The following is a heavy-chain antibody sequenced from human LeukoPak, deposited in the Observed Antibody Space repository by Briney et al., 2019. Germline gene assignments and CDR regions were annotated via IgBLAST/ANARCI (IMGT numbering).Heavy chain of an antibody. CDR1: GYTFTSYG. V-gene: IGHV1-18*01. CDR3: ARGTKVVAATPGDY. CDR2: ISAYNGNT. D-gene: IGHD2-15*01. J-gene: IGHJ4*02. Sequence: ASVKVSCKASGYTFTSYGISWVRQAPGQGLEWMVWISAYNGNTNYAQKLQGRVAMTTDTSTSTAYMELRSLRSDDTAVYYCARGTKVVAATPGDYWGQGTLVTVSS.